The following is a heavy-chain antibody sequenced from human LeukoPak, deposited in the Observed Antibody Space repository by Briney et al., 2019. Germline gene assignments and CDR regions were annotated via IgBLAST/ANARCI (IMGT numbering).Heavy chain of an antibody. CDR1: GYTFTSYY. V-gene: IGHV1-69*02. D-gene: IGHD3-22*01. CDR2: IIPILGIA. Sequence: GASVKVSCKASGYTFTSYYMHWVRQAPGQGLEWMGRIIPILGIANYAQKFQGRVTITADKSTSTAYMELSSLRSEDTAVYYCARLRSYYDSSGYPDYWGQGTLVTVSS. CDR3: ARLRSYYDSSGYPDY. J-gene: IGHJ4*02.